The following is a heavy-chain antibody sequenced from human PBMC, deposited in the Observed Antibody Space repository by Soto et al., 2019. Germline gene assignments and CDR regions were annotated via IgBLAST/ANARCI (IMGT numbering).Heavy chain of an antibody. J-gene: IGHJ4*02. D-gene: IGHD3-16*01. CDR3: ARVGGVAARTFDY. CDR1: GGSISPFY. CDR2: LYYSGNT. Sequence: SETLSLTCPVSGGSISPFYWSWVRQPPGKGLEWIGYLYYSGNTNYNPSLKSRVTISVDASKNQVSLRLTSVTAADTAVYYCARVGGVAARTFDYLGQGTVVTVSS. V-gene: IGHV4-59*01.